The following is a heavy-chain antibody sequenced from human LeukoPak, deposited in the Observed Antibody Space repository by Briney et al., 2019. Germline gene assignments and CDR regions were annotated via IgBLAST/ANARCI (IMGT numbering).Heavy chain of an antibody. J-gene: IGHJ6*03. V-gene: IGHV3-7*01. CDR2: IKQDGSEK. D-gene: IGHD2-8*01. CDR1: GFPFSNYA. CDR3: ARDPVMGYYYYYMDV. Sequence: GGSLRLSCAASGFPFSNYAMSWVRQAPGTGLEWVVNIKQDGSEKYYVDSVKGRFTISRDNAKNSLYLLMNSLRAEDTAVYYCARDPVMGYYYYYMDVWGKGTTVTISS.